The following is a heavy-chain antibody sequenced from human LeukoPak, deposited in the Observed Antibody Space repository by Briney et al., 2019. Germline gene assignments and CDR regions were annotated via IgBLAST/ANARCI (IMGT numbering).Heavy chain of an antibody. J-gene: IGHJ4*02. D-gene: IGHD4-17*01. V-gene: IGHV3-23*01. CDR3: AKDRHGDHGYFDY. CDR2: ISGSGGST. Sequence: GGSLRLSCAASGFTFSSYAMSWVRQAPGKGLEWVSAISGSGGSTYYADSVKGRFTTSRDNSKNTLYLQMNSLRAEDTAVYYCAKDRHGDHGYFDYWGQGTLVTVSS. CDR1: GFTFSSYA.